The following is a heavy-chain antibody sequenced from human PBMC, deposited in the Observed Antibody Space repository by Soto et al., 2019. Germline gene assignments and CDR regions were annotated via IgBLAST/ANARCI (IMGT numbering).Heavy chain of an antibody. J-gene: IGHJ6*02. Sequence: GASVKVSCKASGYTFTGYYMHWVRQAPGQGLEWMGWINPNSGGTNYARKFQGWVTMTRDTSISTAYMELSRLRSDDTAVYYCATLGGCSGGSCYSDYYYGMDVWGQGTTVTVSS. V-gene: IGHV1-2*04. CDR2: INPNSGGT. CDR3: ATLGGCSGGSCYSDYYYGMDV. D-gene: IGHD2-15*01. CDR1: GYTFTGYY.